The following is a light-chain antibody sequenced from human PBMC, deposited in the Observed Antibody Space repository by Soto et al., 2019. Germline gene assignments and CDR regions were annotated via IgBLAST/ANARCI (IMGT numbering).Light chain of an antibody. CDR2: EVT. Sequence: QSALTQPASVSGSPGQSITISCTGTSSDVGAYNYVSWYQQHPGKAPKLIIYEVTNRPSGVSDRFSGSKSGNTASLTISGLQAEDEAYYHCSSYTSRSPVVFGTGTKLTAL. CDR3: SSYTSRSPVV. V-gene: IGLV2-14*01. J-gene: IGLJ1*01. CDR1: SSDVGAYNY.